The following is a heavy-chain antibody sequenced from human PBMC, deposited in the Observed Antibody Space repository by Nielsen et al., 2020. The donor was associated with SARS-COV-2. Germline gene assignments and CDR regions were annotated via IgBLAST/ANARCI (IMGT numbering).Heavy chain of an antibody. CDR2: IFYRGNT. CDR1: GGSISSGSHY. D-gene: IGHD2-21*01. V-gene: IGHV4-61*01. Sequence: SETLSLTCIVSGGSISSGSHYWSWIRQPPGKGLEWIGYIFYRGNTNYNPSLKSRVTISVDTSKNQFSLRLNSVTAVDTAVYFCARVTYYPWGAPDFWGQGALVTVST. CDR3: ARVTYYPWGAPDF. J-gene: IGHJ4*02.